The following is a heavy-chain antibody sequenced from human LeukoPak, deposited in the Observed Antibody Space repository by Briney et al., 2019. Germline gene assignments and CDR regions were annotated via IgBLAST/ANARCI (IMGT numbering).Heavy chain of an antibody. D-gene: IGHD6-19*01. CDR1: GGSISSYY. CDR3: ARVLRGIAVAVKCYYYYMDV. CDR2: IYTSGST. Sequence: SATLSLPCTVSGGSISSYYWSWIRQPAGKGLEWIGRIYTSGSTNYNPSLKSRVTISVDTSKNQFSLKLSSVTAADTAVYYCARVLRGIAVAVKCYYYYMDVWGKGTTVTISS. J-gene: IGHJ6*03. V-gene: IGHV4-4*07.